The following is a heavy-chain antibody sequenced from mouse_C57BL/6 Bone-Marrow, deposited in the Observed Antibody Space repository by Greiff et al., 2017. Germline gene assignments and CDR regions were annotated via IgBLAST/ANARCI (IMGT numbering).Heavy chain of an antibody. CDR1: GFTFSDYY. J-gene: IGHJ2*01. CDR3: ARAYGNYVDFDY. D-gene: IGHD2-1*01. V-gene: IGHV5-16*01. Sequence: EVHLVESEGGLVQPGSSMKLSCTASGFTFSDYYMAWVRQVPEKGLEWVANINYDGSSTYYLDSLKSRFIISRDNAKYILYLQMSSLKSEDTATDYCARAYGNYVDFDYWGQGTTLTVSS. CDR2: INYDGSST.